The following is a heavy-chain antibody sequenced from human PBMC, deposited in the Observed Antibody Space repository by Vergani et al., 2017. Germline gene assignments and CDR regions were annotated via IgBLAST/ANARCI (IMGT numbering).Heavy chain of an antibody. V-gene: IGHV5-51*01. J-gene: IGHJ4*02. CDR3: ARPQRGIVGATAVDD. Sequence: EVQLVQSGAEVKKPGESLKISCKGSGYSFTSYWIGWVRQRPGKGLEWMGIIYPGESDTRYSPSFQGQVTISADKSISTAYLQWSSLKASDTAMYYCARPQRGIVGATAVDDWGQGTLVTVSS. CDR2: IYPGESDT. D-gene: IGHD1-26*01. CDR1: GYSFTSYW.